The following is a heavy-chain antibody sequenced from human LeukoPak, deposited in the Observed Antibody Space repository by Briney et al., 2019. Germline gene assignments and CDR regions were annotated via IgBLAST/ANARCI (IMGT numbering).Heavy chain of an antibody. Sequence: SETPSLTCTVSGCSISSGYYWGWIRQSPGKGLEWIGSIYHSGSTYYNPSLKSRVTISVDTSKNQFSLKLSSVTAADTAVYYCARSVLTGYLDYWGQGTLVTVSS. CDR2: IYHSGST. CDR1: GCSISSGYY. J-gene: IGHJ4*02. V-gene: IGHV4-38-2*02. CDR3: ARSVLTGYLDY. D-gene: IGHD3-9*01.